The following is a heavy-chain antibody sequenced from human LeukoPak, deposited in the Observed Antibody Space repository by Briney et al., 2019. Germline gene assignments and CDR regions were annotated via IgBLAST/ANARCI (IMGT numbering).Heavy chain of an antibody. J-gene: IGHJ4*02. Sequence: ASVKVSCKASGYTFTGYYMHWVRQAPGQGLEWMGRINPNNGGTSYAQKFQGRVTMTRDTSISTAYMELSSLRSDDTAVYYCARDGDFWSGYYCDYWGQGTQVTVSS. D-gene: IGHD3-3*01. CDR1: GYTFTGYY. V-gene: IGHV1-2*06. CDR3: ARDGDFWSGYYCDY. CDR2: INPNNGGT.